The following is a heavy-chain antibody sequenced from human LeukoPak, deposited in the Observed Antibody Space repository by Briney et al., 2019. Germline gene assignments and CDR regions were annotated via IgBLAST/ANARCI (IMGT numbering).Heavy chain of an antibody. CDR2: ISGSGGST. D-gene: IGHD3-10*01. CDR3: AKASGSGSYFFDY. CDR1: GFTFSSYG. Sequence: GGSLRLSCAASGFTFSSYGMNWVRQAPGKGLEWVSGISGSGGSTYYADSVKGRFTISRDNSKNTLDLQMNSLRAEDTAVYYCAKASGSGSYFFDYWGQGTLVTVSS. J-gene: IGHJ4*02. V-gene: IGHV3-23*01.